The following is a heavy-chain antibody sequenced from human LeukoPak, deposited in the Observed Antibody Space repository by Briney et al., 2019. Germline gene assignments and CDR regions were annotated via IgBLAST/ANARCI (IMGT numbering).Heavy chain of an antibody. V-gene: IGHV4-59*11. CDR3: ATDLVTVTKGFDI. J-gene: IGHJ3*02. CDR1: DDSFSSHY. D-gene: IGHD4-17*01. Sequence: SETLSLTCAVSDDSFSSHYWTWIRQPPGKGLEWIGYISYIGSTNYNPSLKSRVTISIDTSKNQFSLKLRSVTAADTAVYYCATDLVTVTKGFDIWGKETMVSVSS. CDR2: ISYIGST.